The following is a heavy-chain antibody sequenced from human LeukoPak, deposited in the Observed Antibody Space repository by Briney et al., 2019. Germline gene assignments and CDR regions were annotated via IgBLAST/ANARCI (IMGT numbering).Heavy chain of an antibody. D-gene: IGHD3-3*01. Sequence: GGSLRLSCAASGFTFSSYAMSWVRQAPGKGLEWVSAIGGSGGSTYYADSVKGRFTISRDNSKNTLYLQMNSLRAEDTAVYYCAKDVKIRFTNWFDPWGQGTLVTVSS. CDR1: GFTFSSYA. CDR3: AKDVKIRFTNWFDP. J-gene: IGHJ5*02. V-gene: IGHV3-23*01. CDR2: IGGSGGST.